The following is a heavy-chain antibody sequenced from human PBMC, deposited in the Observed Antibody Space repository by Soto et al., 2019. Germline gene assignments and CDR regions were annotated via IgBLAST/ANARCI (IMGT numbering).Heavy chain of an antibody. CDR1: GGSFSGYY. Sequence: PSETLSLTCAVYGGSFSGYYWSWIRQPPGKGLEWLGEINHSGITDYNPSLKSRITISIDTSKKQFSLKLNSVTAADTAVYYCAIGPRMWLAGGGYWGQGTQGTVSS. D-gene: IGHD6-19*01. V-gene: IGHV4-34*01. CDR2: INHSGIT. J-gene: IGHJ4*02. CDR3: AIGPRMWLAGGGY.